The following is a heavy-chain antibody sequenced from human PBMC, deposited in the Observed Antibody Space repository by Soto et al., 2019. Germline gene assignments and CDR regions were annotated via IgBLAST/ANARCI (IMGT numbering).Heavy chain of an antibody. Sequence: QVQLVQSGAEVKKPGASVKVSCKASGYTFTSYYMHWVRQAPGQGLEWMGIINPSGGSTSYAQKFQGRVTMTRDTSTSTVYMELSSLRSEDTAVYYCAREGPGRTTIFGLPPAGLDVWGQGTTVTVSS. J-gene: IGHJ6*02. V-gene: IGHV1-46*01. CDR3: AREGPGRTTIFGLPPAGLDV. D-gene: IGHD3-3*01. CDR2: INPSGGST. CDR1: GYTFTSYY.